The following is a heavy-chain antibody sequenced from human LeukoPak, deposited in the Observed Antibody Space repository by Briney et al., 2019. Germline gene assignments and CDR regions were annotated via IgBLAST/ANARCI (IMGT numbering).Heavy chain of an antibody. CDR2: IYYSGST. CDR1: GGSISSYY. V-gene: IGHV4-59*01. Sequence: SETLSLTCTVSGGSISSYYWSCIRQPPGKGLEWIGYIYYSGSTNYNPSLKSRVTISVDTSKNQFSLKLSSMTAADTAVYYCARDLYGGSVRDWGQGTLVTVSS. J-gene: IGHJ4*02. D-gene: IGHD4-23*01. CDR3: ARDLYGGSVRD.